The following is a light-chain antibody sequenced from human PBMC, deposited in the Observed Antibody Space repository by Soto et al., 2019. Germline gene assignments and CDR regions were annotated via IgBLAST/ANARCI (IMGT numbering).Light chain of an antibody. Sequence: QSALTQPASVSGSPGQSITISCTGTSSDVGGYNYVSWYQQHPGKAPKLMIYNVSNRPSGVSNRISGSKSGNTASLTISGHQAEDESRYYCSSWTSTNTVFFGGGTKVTAL. CDR1: SSDVGGYNY. J-gene: IGLJ2*01. CDR2: NVS. CDR3: SSWTSTNTVF. V-gene: IGLV2-14*01.